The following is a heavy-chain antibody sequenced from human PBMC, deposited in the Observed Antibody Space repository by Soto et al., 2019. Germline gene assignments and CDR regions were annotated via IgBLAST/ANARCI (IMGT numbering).Heavy chain of an antibody. Sequence: VGSLRLSCAASGFTFSSYAMSWVRQAPGKGLEWVSAISGSGGSTYYADSVKGRFTISRDNSKNTLYLQMNSLRAEDTAVYYCAKDYDSSGYGLRFDYWGQGTLVTVSS. V-gene: IGHV3-23*01. CDR1: GFTFSSYA. J-gene: IGHJ4*02. CDR3: AKDYDSSGYGLRFDY. CDR2: ISGSGGST. D-gene: IGHD3-22*01.